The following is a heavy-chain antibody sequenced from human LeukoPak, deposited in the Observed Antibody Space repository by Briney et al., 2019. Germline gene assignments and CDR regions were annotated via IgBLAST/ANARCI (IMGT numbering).Heavy chain of an antibody. V-gene: IGHV3-30*02. CDR2: IRYDGSNK. J-gene: IGHJ4*02. D-gene: IGHD6-13*01. Sequence: GGSLRLSCAASGFTFSSYGMHWVRQAPGKGLEWVAFIRYDGSNKYYADSVKGRFTISRDNSKNTLYLQMNSLRAEDTAVYYCAKVGSSWFPVVYFDYWGQGTLVTVSS. CDR1: GFTFSSYG. CDR3: AKVGSSWFPVVYFDY.